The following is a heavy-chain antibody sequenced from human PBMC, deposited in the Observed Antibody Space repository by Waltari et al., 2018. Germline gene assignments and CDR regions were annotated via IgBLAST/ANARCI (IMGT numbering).Heavy chain of an antibody. D-gene: IGHD4-4*01. CDR3: ARDEQTVTTKAFDI. Sequence: EVQLVESGGGLVQPGGSLGLPCAASGFTFNSYWRGWVRQAPGKGLEWVANIKQDGSEKYYVDSVKGRFTISRDNAKNSLYLQMNSLRAEDTAVYYCARDEQTVTTKAFDIWGQGTMVTVSS. J-gene: IGHJ3*02. CDR2: IKQDGSEK. CDR1: GFTFNSYW. V-gene: IGHV3-7*01.